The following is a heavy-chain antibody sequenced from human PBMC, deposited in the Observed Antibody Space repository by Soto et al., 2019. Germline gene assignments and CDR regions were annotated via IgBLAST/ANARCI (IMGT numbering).Heavy chain of an antibody. CDR3: ARGHDGIAAAGYDYYGMDV. V-gene: IGHV3-30-3*01. CDR1: GFTFSSYA. Sequence: TGGSLRLSCAASGFTFSSYAMHWAREAPGRGLEWVAVISYDGSNKYYADSVKGRFTISRDNSKNTLYLQMNSLRAEDTAVYYCARGHDGIAAAGYDYYGMDVWGQGTTVTVS. CDR2: ISYDGSNK. D-gene: IGHD6-13*01. J-gene: IGHJ6*02.